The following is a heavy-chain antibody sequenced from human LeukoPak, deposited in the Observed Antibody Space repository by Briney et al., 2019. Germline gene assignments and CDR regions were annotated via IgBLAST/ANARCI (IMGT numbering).Heavy chain of an antibody. Sequence: GGSLRLSCAASGFTFSNHGMNWVRQAPGKGLEWVSGISGNGDITYYADSVKGRFTISRDNSKNTLYLQMNSLRAEDTAVYYCARTQGYCSSTSCADDYYMDVWGKGTTVTVSS. CDR1: GFTFSNHG. CDR2: ISGNGDIT. CDR3: ARTQGYCSSTSCADDYYMDV. D-gene: IGHD2-2*01. V-gene: IGHV3-23*01. J-gene: IGHJ6*03.